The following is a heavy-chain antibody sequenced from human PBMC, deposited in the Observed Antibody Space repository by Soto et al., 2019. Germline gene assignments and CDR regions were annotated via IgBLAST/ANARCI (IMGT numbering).Heavy chain of an antibody. CDR3: ARDPLEMATIGYFDY. J-gene: IGHJ4*02. D-gene: IGHD5-12*01. Sequence: GASVKVSCKASGYTFTSYYMHWVRQAPGQGLEWMGIINPSGGSTSYAQKFQGRVTMTRDTSTSTVYMELSSLRSEDTAVYYCARDPLEMATIGYFDYWGQGTLVTVSS. V-gene: IGHV1-46*01. CDR2: INPSGGST. CDR1: GYTFTSYY.